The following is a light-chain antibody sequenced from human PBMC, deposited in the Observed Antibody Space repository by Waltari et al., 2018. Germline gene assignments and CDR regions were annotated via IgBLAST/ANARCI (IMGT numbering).Light chain of an antibody. Sequence: QSALTQPHSVSGSPGQSVTISCTGTSSDVGYYNFFSWYQQHPGKAPKLMIYDATKRPSGVPDRFSGSKSGNTASLTISGLQAEDEADYYCCSYAGNYIFIFATGTKVTVL. CDR1: SSDVGYYNF. V-gene: IGLV2-11*01. CDR2: DAT. CDR3: CSYAGNYIFI. J-gene: IGLJ1*01.